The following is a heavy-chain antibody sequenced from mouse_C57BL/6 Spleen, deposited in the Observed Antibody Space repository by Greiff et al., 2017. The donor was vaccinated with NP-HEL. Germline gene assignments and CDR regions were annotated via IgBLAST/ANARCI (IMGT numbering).Heavy chain of an antibody. V-gene: IGHV6-3*01. CDR3: TGEVTTGY. CDR1: GFTFSNYW. J-gene: IGHJ2*01. Sequence: EVQGVESGGGLVQPGGSMKLSCVASGFTFSNYWMNWVRQSPEKGLEWVAQIRLKSDNYATHYAESVKGRFTISRDDSKSSVYLQMNNLRAEDTGIYYCTGEVTTGYWGQGTTLTVSS. D-gene: IGHD2-2*01. CDR2: IRLKSDNYAT.